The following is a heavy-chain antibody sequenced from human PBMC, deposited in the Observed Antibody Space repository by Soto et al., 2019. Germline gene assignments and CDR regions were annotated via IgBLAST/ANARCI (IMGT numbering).Heavy chain of an antibody. D-gene: IGHD2-15*01. Sequence: ETLSLTCAVSGGSISSYHWTWIRQSPGKGLEYIGYIYNSGSPNYNPSLKSRATISVDTSKNQFSLKLSSVTAADTAMYYCARDHXPYCSGTYCYSADYLQVWGQGTQVTVSS. CDR1: GGSISSYH. V-gene: IGHV4-59*01. CDR2: IYNSGSP. CDR3: ARDHXPYCSGTYCYSADYLQV. J-gene: IGHJ1*01.